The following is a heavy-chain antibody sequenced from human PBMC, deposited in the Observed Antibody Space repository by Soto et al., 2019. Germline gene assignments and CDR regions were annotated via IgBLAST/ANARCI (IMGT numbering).Heavy chain of an antibody. J-gene: IGHJ4*02. CDR1: GGSVSSGSYY. CDR3: SRGAPYYYDSSVPALDY. Sequence: SETLSLTXTVSGGSVSSGSYYWSWIRQPPGKGLEWIGYIYYSGSTNYNPSLKSRVTISVDTSKNQFSLKLSSVTAADTAVYYCSRGAPYYYDSSVPALDYWGQGTLVTVSS. V-gene: IGHV4-61*01. D-gene: IGHD3-22*01. CDR2: IYYSGST.